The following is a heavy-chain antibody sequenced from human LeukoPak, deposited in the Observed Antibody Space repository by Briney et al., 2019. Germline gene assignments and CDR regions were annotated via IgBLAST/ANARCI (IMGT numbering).Heavy chain of an antibody. D-gene: IGHD2-2*01. J-gene: IGHJ4*02. CDR1: GYTFTNYG. CDR3: ASDVGYCRSTSCYGLYY. CDR2: ISAYNGNT. Sequence: ASVKISCKASGYTFTNYGVTWMRQAPGQGLEWMGWISAYNGNTKYAQKLQGRVTMTTDTSTSTAYMELRSLRSDDTAVYYCASDVGYCRSTSCYGLYYWGQGTLVTVSS. V-gene: IGHV1-18*01.